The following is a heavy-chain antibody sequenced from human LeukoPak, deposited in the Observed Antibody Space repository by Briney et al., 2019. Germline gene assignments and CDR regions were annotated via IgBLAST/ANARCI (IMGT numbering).Heavy chain of an antibody. D-gene: IGHD2/OR15-2a*01. J-gene: IGHJ4*02. CDR1: GFTFSSYS. CDR3: ARGDYFDDSASPVDY. Sequence: GGSLRLSCAASGFTFSSYSMNWVRQAPGKGLEWVSYISSSSGTILYADSVKGRLTISRDNAKNSLYLQMSSLRAEDTAVYYCARGDYFDDSASPVDYWGQGTLVTVSS. CDR2: ISSSSGTI. V-gene: IGHV3-48*01.